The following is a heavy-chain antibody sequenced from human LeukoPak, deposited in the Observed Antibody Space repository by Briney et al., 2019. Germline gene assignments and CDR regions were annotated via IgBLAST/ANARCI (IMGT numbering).Heavy chain of an antibody. CDR3: ARGAGGGGSSDWFDP. V-gene: IGHV4-4*02. D-gene: IGHD6-6*01. CDR1: DGSISSSKW. Sequence: SGTLSLTCTVSDGSISSSKWWSWVRQPPGKGLEWIGEISHSGRTNYNPSLNIRVTISVDKSKKQFSLNLSSVTAADPAVYYCARGAGGGGSSDWFDPWGQGTLVTVSP. CDR2: ISHSGRT. J-gene: IGHJ5*02.